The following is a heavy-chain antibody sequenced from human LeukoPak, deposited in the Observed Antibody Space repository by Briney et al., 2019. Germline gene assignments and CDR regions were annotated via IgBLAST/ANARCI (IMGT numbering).Heavy chain of an antibody. CDR2: IIPIFGTA. J-gene: IGHJ3*02. Sequence: SVKVSCKSSGYTFTSYDINWVRQAPGQGLEWMGGIIPIFGTANYAQKFQGRVTITADESTSTAYMELSSLRSEDTAVYYCARSVEMATIIRSRAFDIWGQGTMVTVSS. D-gene: IGHD5-24*01. V-gene: IGHV1-69*13. CDR3: ARSVEMATIIRSRAFDI. CDR1: GYTFTSYD.